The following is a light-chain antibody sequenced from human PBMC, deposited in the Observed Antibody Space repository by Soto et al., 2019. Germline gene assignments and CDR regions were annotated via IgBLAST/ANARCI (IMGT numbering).Light chain of an antibody. J-gene: IGKJ1*01. Sequence: IGLKQSPGTLSLNPGEGATLSCRASQSVSNNYLAWYQQKPGQAPRLLIYGASTRATGVPARFSGSGSGTEFALTISSLQSEDFAVYYCQQFFSWPWTFGQGTKVDVK. CDR2: GAS. CDR1: QSVSNN. V-gene: IGKV3-15*01. CDR3: QQFFSWPWT.